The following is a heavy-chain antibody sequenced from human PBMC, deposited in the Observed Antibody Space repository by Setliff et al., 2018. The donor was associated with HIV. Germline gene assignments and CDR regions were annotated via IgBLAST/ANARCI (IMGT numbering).Heavy chain of an antibody. Sequence: GGSLRLSCAASGFTFSSSWMHWVRQAPGKGLEWVSVISGSGGTTYYADSVKGRFTISRDNSKNTLYLQMNSLRAEDTAVYYCAKDPRAAVATICDYWGQGTLVTVSS. CDR1: GFTFSSSW. J-gene: IGHJ4*02. D-gene: IGHD5-12*01. CDR3: AKDPRAAVATICDY. V-gene: IGHV3-23*01. CDR2: ISGSGGTT.